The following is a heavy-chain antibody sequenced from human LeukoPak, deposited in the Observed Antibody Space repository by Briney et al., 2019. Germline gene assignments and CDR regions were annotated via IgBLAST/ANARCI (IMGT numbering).Heavy chain of an antibody. Sequence: PGGSMRLSCAAAGFTFASFGMQWVRQAPGRGLEWVAFILYDGTNKYYADSVKGRFTTSRDNSKNTLYLQMNSLRAEDTAVYYCAKDRGRYCSGGSCYTTHYFDYWGQGTLVTVSS. CDR2: ILYDGTNK. CDR1: GFTFASFG. J-gene: IGHJ4*02. D-gene: IGHD2-15*01. CDR3: AKDRGRYCSGGSCYTTHYFDY. V-gene: IGHV3-30*02.